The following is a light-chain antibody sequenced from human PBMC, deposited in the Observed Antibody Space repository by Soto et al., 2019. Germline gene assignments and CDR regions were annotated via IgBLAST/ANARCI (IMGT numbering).Light chain of an antibody. CDR3: QQYGSSPPIT. CDR1: QSVNNRY. Sequence: ELVLTQSPGTLSLSPGERATLSCRASQSVNNRYLDWYQQKGGKAPRLLIYGASSRATGIPDRFSGSGSGTEFTLTISRLEPEDFAVYYWQQYGSSPPITFGGGTKVEIK. J-gene: IGKJ4*01. CDR2: GAS. V-gene: IGKV3-20*01.